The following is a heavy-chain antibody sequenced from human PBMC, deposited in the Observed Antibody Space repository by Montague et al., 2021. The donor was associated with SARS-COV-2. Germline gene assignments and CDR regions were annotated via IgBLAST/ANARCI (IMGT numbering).Heavy chain of an antibody. Sequence: SETLSPTCSVSGVSISSGSYYWSWVRQPPGKGLEWIGYVYHTGSTNYXPSLKSRVTLSIDTSKNQFSLNLTSVTAADTAVYYCVREKYYFDDSGSKWGQGTLVTV. CDR1: GVSISSGSYY. CDR2: VYHTGST. V-gene: IGHV4-61*01. D-gene: IGHD3-22*01. CDR3: VREKYYFDDSGSK. J-gene: IGHJ4*02.